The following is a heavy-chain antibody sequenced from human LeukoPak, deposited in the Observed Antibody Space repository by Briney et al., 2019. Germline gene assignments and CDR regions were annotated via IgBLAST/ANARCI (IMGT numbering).Heavy chain of an antibody. CDR2: INHSGST. CDR1: GGSFSGYY. V-gene: IGHV4-34*01. J-gene: IGHJ4*02. D-gene: IGHD2-2*01. CDR3: ASRPFPASLVY. Sequence: PSETLSLTCAVYGGSFSGYYWSWIRQPPGKGLEWIGEINHSGSTNYNPSLKSRVTISVDTSKNQFSLKLNSVTAADTAVYYCASRPFPASLVYWGQGTLVTVSS.